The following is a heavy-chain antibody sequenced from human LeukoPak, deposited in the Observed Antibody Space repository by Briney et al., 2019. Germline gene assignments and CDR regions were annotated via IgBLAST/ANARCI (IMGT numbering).Heavy chain of an antibody. Sequence: SETLSLTCTVSGGSISSGGYYWSWIRQHPGKGLEWIGYIYYSGSTYYNPSLKSRVTISVDTSKNQFSLKLSSVTAADTAVYYCARDPRGLWFGELSWGQGTLVTVSS. CDR2: IYYSGST. V-gene: IGHV4-31*03. CDR1: GGSISSGGYY. J-gene: IGHJ4*02. CDR3: ARDPRGLWFGELS. D-gene: IGHD3-10*01.